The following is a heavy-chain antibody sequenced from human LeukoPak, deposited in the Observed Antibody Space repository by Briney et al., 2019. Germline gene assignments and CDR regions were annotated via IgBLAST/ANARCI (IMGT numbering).Heavy chain of an antibody. D-gene: IGHD6-19*01. J-gene: IGHJ4*02. CDR1: GFTFSSYA. CDR3: ASRGSGWPTDY. CDR2: ISGSGGST. V-gene: IGHV3-23*01. Sequence: GGSLRLSCAASGFTFSSYAMSWVRQAPGEGLEWVSAISGSGGSTYYADSVKGRFTISRDNSKNTLYLQMNSLRAEDTAVYYCASRGSGWPTDYWGQGTLVSVSS.